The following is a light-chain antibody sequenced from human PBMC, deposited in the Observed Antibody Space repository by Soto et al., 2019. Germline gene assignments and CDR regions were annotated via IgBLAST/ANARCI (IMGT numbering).Light chain of an antibody. CDR2: GAS. J-gene: IGKJ3*01. CDR3: QQYGGSPLLT. CDR1: RAISSSF. V-gene: IGKV3-20*01. Sequence: IVLTQSPGTLSLSPGDRATLSCRASRAISSSFLAWYQQKPGQAPRLLIYGASSRATGIPDRFSGSGSGTDFTLIISRLEPEDFAVYYCQQYGGSPLLTFGPGTKVDI.